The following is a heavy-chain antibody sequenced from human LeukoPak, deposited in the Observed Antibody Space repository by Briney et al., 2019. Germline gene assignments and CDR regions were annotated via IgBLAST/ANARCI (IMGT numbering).Heavy chain of an antibody. CDR2: INTNTGNP. V-gene: IGHV7-4-1*02. CDR3: ARDPSRFDP. Sequence: ASVKVSCKASGYSFTNYAMNWVRQAPGQGLEWMGWINTNTGNPTYAQGFTGRVVFSLDTSVSTAYLQISSLKAEDTAVYYCARDPSRFDPWGQGTLVTVSS. J-gene: IGHJ5*02. CDR1: GYSFTNYA.